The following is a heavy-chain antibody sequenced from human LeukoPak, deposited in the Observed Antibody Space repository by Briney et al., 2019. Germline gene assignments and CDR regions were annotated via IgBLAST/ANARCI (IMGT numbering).Heavy chain of an antibody. J-gene: IGHJ4*02. Sequence: SETLSLTCIISGDSSTSDSYYGGWVRQPPGKGLEWIGNIYYSGSTYYNPSLKSRVTMSVDTSKNQFFLKLSSVTAADTAVYYCARGRPVGGGFYLDYWGQGTLVTVSA. CDR1: GDSSTSDSYY. V-gene: IGHV4-39*02. CDR3: ARGRPVGGGFYLDY. D-gene: IGHD1-26*01. CDR2: IYYSGST.